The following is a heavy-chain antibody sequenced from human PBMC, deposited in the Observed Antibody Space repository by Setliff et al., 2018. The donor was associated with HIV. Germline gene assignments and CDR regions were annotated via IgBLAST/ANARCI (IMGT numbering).Heavy chain of an antibody. Sequence: GGSLRLSCAASGFTFDDYAMHWVRQAPGKGLEWVSGITWNSGSIAYADSVKGRFTISRDNAKNSLYLQMNSLRAEDTAVYYCARDGGMGVYYMDVWGKGTTVTVSS. D-gene: IGHD1-26*01. CDR3: ARDGGMGVYYMDV. CDR2: ITWNSGSI. J-gene: IGHJ6*03. CDR1: GFTFDDYA. V-gene: IGHV3-9*01.